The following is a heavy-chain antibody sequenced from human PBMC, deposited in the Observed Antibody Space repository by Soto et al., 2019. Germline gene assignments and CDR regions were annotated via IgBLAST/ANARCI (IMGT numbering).Heavy chain of an antibody. V-gene: IGHV3-23*01. J-gene: IGHJ6*02. CDR1: GFTFSSYA. Sequence: PGGSLRLSCAASGFTFSSYAMSWVRQAPGKGLEWVSAISGSGGSTYYADSVKGRFTISRDNSKNTLYLQMNSLRAEDTAVYYCAKGLGKYYDSSGYYRDYYYYGMDVWGQGTTVTVSS. CDR3: AKGLGKYYDSSGYYRDYYYYGMDV. D-gene: IGHD3-22*01. CDR2: ISGSGGST.